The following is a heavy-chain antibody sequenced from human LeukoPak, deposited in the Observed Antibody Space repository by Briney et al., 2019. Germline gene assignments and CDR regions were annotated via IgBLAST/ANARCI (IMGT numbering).Heavy chain of an antibody. CDR1: GFTFSSYG. J-gene: IGHJ4*02. V-gene: IGHV3-30*02. Sequence: GGSLRLSCAASGFTFSSYGMHWVRQAPGKGLEWVAFIRYDGSNKYYADSVKGRFTISRDNSKNTLYLQMNSLRAEDTAVYYCAKDSLGLFYGSGSYFDYWGQGTLVTVSP. CDR2: IRYDGSNK. CDR3: AKDSLGLFYGSGSYFDY. D-gene: IGHD3-10*01.